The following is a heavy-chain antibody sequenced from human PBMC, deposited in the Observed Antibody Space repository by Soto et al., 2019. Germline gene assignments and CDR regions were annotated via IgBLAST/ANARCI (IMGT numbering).Heavy chain of an antibody. Sequence: GGSLRLSCAASGFTFSSYGMHWVRQAPGKVLEWVAVISYDGNIAYADSVKGRFTIARDDDNNSLYLQMNSLRPEDTALYYCVKDSYADFHRVLSTAEYFFDYWGHGTLVTVSS. CDR1: GFTFSSYG. CDR3: VKDSYADFHRVLSTAEYFFDY. J-gene: IGHJ4*01. D-gene: IGHD2-15*01. V-gene: IGHV3-30*18. CDR2: ISYDGNI.